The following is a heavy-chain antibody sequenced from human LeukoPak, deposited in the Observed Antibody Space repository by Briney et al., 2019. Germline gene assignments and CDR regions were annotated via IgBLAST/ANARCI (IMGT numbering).Heavy chain of an antibody. D-gene: IGHD6-19*01. V-gene: IGHV4-61*02. CDR1: GGSISSGSYY. Sequence: PSQTLSLTCTVSGGSISSGSYYWSWVRQPAGKGLEWIGRIYTSGSTNYNPSLKSRVTISVDTSKNQFSLKLSSVTAADTAVYYCARSGIAVADNFDYWGQGTLVTVSS. CDR3: ARSGIAVADNFDY. CDR2: IYTSGST. J-gene: IGHJ4*02.